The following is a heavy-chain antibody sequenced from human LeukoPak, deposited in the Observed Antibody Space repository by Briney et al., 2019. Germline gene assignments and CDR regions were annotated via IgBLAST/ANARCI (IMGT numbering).Heavy chain of an antibody. D-gene: IGHD5-18*01. CDR2: ISAYSGDT. V-gene: IGHV1-18*01. CDR1: GYTFTSYG. Sequence: ASVKVSCKASGYTFTSYGISWVRQAPGQGLEWMGWISAYSGDTNYAQKFQGRATMTTDTSTSTAYMELRSLSSDDTAVYYCARLNPQYSRFDYWGQGTLVTISS. J-gene: IGHJ4*02. CDR3: ARLNPQYSRFDY.